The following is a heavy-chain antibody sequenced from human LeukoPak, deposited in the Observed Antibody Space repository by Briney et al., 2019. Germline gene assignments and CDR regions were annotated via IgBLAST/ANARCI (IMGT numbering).Heavy chain of an antibody. D-gene: IGHD6-13*01. CDR3: ARDLAGYSRSHFDY. CDR2: ISAYNGNT. J-gene: IGHJ4*02. V-gene: IGHV1-18*01. Sequence: ASVKVSCKASGYTFTSYGISWVRQAPGQGLEWMGWISAYNGNTNYAQKLQGRVTMTTDTSTSTAYMELRSLRSDDTAVYYCARDLAGYSRSHFDYWGQGTLVTVSS. CDR1: GYTFTSYG.